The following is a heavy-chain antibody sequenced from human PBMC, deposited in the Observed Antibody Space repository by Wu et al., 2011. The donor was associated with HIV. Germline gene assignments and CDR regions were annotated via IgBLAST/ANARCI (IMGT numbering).Heavy chain of an antibody. CDR3: ARGGPYSSSSGGVXY. V-gene: IGHV1-69*15. CDR2: IIPIFGSA. Sequence: QVQLVQSGAEVKKPGSSVKVSCKASGGTFSSYAINWVRQAPGQGLEWMGRIIPIFGSANYTQKFQGRVTITADESTSTVYMELSSLRSEDTAVYYCARGGPYSSSSGGVXYWGQGALVTVTS. J-gene: IGHJ4*02. CDR1: GGTFSSYA. D-gene: IGHD6-6*01.